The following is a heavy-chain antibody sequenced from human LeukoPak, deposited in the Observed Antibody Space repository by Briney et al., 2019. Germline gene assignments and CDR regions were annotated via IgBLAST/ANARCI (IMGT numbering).Heavy chain of an antibody. Sequence: SETLSLTCTVSGGSISSYYWSLIRQPSGKGLEWIGYIYYSGSTNYNPSLKSRVTISVDTSKNQFSLKLSSVTAADTAVYYCARHSGWYSSSWYFDYWGQGTLVTVSS. CDR3: ARHSGWYSSSWYFDY. V-gene: IGHV4-59*08. CDR2: IYYSGST. J-gene: IGHJ4*02. CDR1: GGSISSYY. D-gene: IGHD6-13*01.